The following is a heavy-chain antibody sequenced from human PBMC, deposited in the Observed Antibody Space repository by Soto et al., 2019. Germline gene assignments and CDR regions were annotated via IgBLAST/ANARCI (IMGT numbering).Heavy chain of an antibody. CDR3: ANDSWEDFWSGFYNY. V-gene: IGHV3-23*01. CDR1: GFTFSSYA. D-gene: IGHD3-3*01. CDR2: ISGSGGST. Sequence: EVQLLESGGGLVQPGGSLRLSCAASGFTFSSYAMSWVRQAPGKGLEWVSAISGSGGSTYYADSVKGRFTISRDNSKNTLYLPMNSLRAEDTAVYYCANDSWEDFWSGFYNYWGQGTLVTVSS. J-gene: IGHJ4*02.